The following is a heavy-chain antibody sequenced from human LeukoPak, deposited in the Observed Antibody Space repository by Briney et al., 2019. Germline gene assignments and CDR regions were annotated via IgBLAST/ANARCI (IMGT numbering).Heavy chain of an antibody. V-gene: IGHV1-69*13. CDR2: IIPIFGTA. Sequence: SVKVSCKASGGTFSSYAISWVRQAPGQGLEWMGGIIPIFGTANYAQKFQGRVTITADESTSTAYMELSSLKSEDTAVYYCARDVLDYYDRSDYVTWGQGSLVTVSS. J-gene: IGHJ4*02. D-gene: IGHD3-22*01. CDR1: GGTFSSYA. CDR3: ARDVLDYYDRSDYVT.